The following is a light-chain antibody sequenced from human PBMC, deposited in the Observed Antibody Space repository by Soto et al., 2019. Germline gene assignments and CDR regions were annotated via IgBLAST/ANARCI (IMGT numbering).Light chain of an antibody. CDR2: DAS. J-gene: IGKJ2*01. CDR1: QVIRSY. CDR3: QQLSDYPYT. Sequence: DIQLTQSASLLSASVGDSVTITCRASQVIRSYLAWYQQKPGKAPNLLIYDASTLQTGVPSRFSGSGSGTEFTLTINSLQPEDSATYFCQQLSDYPYTFGQGTKLEIK. V-gene: IGKV1-9*01.